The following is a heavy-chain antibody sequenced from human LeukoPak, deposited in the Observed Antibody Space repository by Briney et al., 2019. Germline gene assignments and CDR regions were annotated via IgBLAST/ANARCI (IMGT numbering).Heavy chain of an antibody. Sequence: PSETLSLTCAVYGGSFSGYYWSWIRQPPGKGLEWIGEINHSGSTNHNPSLKSRVTISVDTSKNQFSLKLSSVTAADTAVYYCARNGKHGFMVREYYFDYWGQGTLVTVSS. CDR3: ARNGKHGFMVREYYFDY. V-gene: IGHV4-34*01. J-gene: IGHJ4*02. CDR2: INHSGST. CDR1: GGSFSGYY. D-gene: IGHD3-10*01.